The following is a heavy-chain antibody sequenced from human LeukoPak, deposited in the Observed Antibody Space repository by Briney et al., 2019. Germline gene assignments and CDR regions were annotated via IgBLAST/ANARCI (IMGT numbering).Heavy chain of an antibody. J-gene: IGHJ4*02. D-gene: IGHD4-23*01. CDR2: ISSSGSTI. V-gene: IGHV3-48*03. CDR3: ARDEYDYGGTFDY. CDR1: GFTFSSYE. Sequence: GGSLRLSCAASGFTFSSYEMNWVRQAPGKGLEWVSYISSSGSTIYYADSVKGRFTISRDNAKNSLYLQMNSLRAEDTAVYYCARDEYDYGGTFDYWGQGTLVTVSS.